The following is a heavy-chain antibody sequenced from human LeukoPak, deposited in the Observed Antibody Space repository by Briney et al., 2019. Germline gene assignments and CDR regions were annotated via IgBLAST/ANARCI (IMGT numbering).Heavy chain of an antibody. D-gene: IGHD2-15*01. CDR1: GGTFSSYA. J-gene: IGHJ5*02. CDR2: MNPNSGNT. V-gene: IGHV1-8*02. Sequence: VASVKVSCKASGGTFSSYAISWVRQAPGQGPEWMGWMNPNSGNTGYAQKFQGRVTMTRSTSISTAYMELSSLRSEDTAIYHCARDSEGGSGWFDPWGQGTLVTVSS. CDR3: ARDSEGGSGWFDP.